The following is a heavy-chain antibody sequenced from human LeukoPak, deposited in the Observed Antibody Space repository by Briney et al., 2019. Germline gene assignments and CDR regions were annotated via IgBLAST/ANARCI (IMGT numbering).Heavy chain of an antibody. Sequence: GGSLRLSCAASGFTFSSYAMSWVRQAPGKGLEWVSAISGSGGSTYYADSVKGRFTISRDNSKNTLYLQMNSLRAEDPAVYYYAKGSGYYLDAFDIWGQGTMVTVSS. CDR3: AKGSGYYLDAFDI. CDR1: GFTFSSYA. J-gene: IGHJ3*02. V-gene: IGHV3-23*01. D-gene: IGHD3-3*01. CDR2: ISGSGGST.